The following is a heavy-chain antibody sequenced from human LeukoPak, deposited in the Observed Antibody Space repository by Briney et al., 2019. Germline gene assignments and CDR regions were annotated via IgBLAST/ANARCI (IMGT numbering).Heavy chain of an antibody. V-gene: IGHV1-2*02. D-gene: IGHD5-18*01. CDR3: ARGADTAMVPDDY. CDR1: GYTFTGYY. CDR2: INPNSGGT. J-gene: IGHJ4*02. Sequence: GASVKVSCKASGYTFTGYYMHWVRQAPGQRLEWMGWINPNSGGTNYAQKFQGRVTMTRDTSISTAYMELSRLRSDDTAVYYCARGADTAMVPDDYWGQGTLVTVSS.